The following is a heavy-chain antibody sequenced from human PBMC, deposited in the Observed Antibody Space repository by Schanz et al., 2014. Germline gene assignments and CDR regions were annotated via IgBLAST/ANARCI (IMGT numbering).Heavy chain of an antibody. CDR2: INPSGGST. CDR1: GYTFTSYY. J-gene: IGHJ4*02. CDR3: ARDGEAAAGCDY. Sequence: QVQLVQSGAEVKKPGASVKVSCEASGYTFTSYYMHWVRQAPGQGLEWMGIINPSGGSTSYAQKFQGRFTMTRDTSTTTVYMELSSLRSEDTAVYYCARDGEAAAGCDYWGQGTLVTVSS. V-gene: IGHV1-46*03. D-gene: IGHD6-13*01.